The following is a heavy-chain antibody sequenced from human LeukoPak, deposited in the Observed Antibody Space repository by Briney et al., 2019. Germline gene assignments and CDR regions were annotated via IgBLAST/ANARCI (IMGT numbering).Heavy chain of an antibody. Sequence: SVTVSCKASGGTFSSYAISWVRQAPGQGLEWMGGIIPIFGTANYAQKFQGRVTITADESTSTAYMELSRLRSVDTAVYYCAGEDNSSGYRPFDIRGQGTMVTVPS. CDR2: IIPIFGTA. J-gene: IGHJ3*02. V-gene: IGHV1-69*01. D-gene: IGHD3-22*01. CDR1: GGTFSSYA. CDR3: AGEDNSSGYRPFDI.